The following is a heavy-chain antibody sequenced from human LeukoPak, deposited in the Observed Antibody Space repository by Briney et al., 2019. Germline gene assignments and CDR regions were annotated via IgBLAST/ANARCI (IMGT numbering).Heavy chain of an antibody. CDR3: ARGPGQQRVHFDY. Sequence: SETLSLTCAVSGYSISSGYYWGWIRQPPGKGLEWIGSIYHSGSTYYNPSLKSRVTISVDTSKNQFSLKLSSVTAADTAVYYCARGPGQQRVHFDYWGQGTLVTVSS. CDR1: GYSISSGYY. J-gene: IGHJ4*02. V-gene: IGHV4-38-2*01. CDR2: IYHSGST. D-gene: IGHD6-13*01.